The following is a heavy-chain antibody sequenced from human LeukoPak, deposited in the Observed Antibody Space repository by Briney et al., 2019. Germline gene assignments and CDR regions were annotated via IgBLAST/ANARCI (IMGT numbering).Heavy chain of an antibody. CDR1: GYSFTRYW. CDR3: ARSGTYYGFSDY. D-gene: IGHD1-26*01. V-gene: IGHV5-51*01. CDR2: IYPGDSDT. Sequence: GQSLKFSCKGSGYSFTRYWIGWVRQMPGKGLEWMGIIYPGDSDTRYSPSFQGQVTISADKSISTAYLQWNSLKASDTAIYYCARSGTYYGFSDYWGQGTLVTVSS. J-gene: IGHJ4*02.